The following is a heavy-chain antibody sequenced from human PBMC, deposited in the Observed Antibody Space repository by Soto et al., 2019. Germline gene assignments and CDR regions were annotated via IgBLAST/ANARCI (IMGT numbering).Heavy chain of an antibody. Sequence: EVQLVESGGGLVQPGRSLRLSCAASGFTFDDYAMHWVRQAPGKGLEWVSYITSSGTTVYYADSVRGRFTISRDNAKNSLYLQMNSLRDDDTAVYYCARGSSNWAYYFDFWGQGTLVTVSS. CDR1: GFTFDDYA. CDR3: ARGSSNWAYYFDF. V-gene: IGHV3-48*02. D-gene: IGHD6-13*01. J-gene: IGHJ4*02. CDR2: ITSSGTTV.